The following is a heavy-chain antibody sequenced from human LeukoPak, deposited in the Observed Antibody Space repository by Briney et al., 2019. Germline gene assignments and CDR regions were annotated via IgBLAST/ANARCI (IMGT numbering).Heavy chain of an antibody. D-gene: IGHD2-8*01. V-gene: IGHV3-66*01. J-gene: IGHJ4*02. CDR3: ARGYAEFDY. Sequence: PGGSLRLSCAASGFTFGSYAMSWVRQAPGKGLEWVSVIYGGGTTHYADSVTGRFTISRDHSKNTLYLQMNSLRAEDTAVYYCARGYAEFDYWGQGILVTDSS. CDR2: IYGGGTT. CDR1: GFTFGSYA.